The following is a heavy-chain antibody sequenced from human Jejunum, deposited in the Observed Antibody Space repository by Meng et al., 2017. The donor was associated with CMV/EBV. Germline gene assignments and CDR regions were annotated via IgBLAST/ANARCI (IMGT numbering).Heavy chain of an antibody. D-gene: IGHD5-18*01. J-gene: IGHJ4*02. CDR3: ARELGYSFGQAVDY. CDR2: ISARGDTI. CDR1: GFTFGDYY. Sequence: ASGFTFGDYYMSWIRQAPGKGLECISYISARGDTIYFADSVKGRFTISRDNARNSLYLQMNSLRVDDTAVYYCARELGYSFGQAVDYWGQGTLVTVSS. V-gene: IGHV3-11*01.